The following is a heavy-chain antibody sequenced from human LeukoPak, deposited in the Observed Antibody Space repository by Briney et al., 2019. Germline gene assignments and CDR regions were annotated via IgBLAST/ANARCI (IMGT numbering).Heavy chain of an antibody. CDR2: IYTSGST. Sequence: SQTLSLTCTVSGGALSSSSYYWGWVRQPAGKGLEWIGRIYTSGSTNYNPSLKTRVSISVDTTKNQFSLKLSSVTAADTAVYYCARDNTTIAVVTEVNDAFDIWGQGTLVTVSS. V-gene: IGHV4-61*02. CDR1: GGALSSSSYY. J-gene: IGHJ3*02. D-gene: IGHD3-22*01. CDR3: ARDNTTIAVVTEVNDAFDI.